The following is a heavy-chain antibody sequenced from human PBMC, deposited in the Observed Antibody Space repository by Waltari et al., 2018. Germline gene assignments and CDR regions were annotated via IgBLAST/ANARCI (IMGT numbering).Heavy chain of an antibody. CDR2: ISNDGSNK. Sequence: QVQLVESGGGVVQPGRSLRLSCAASGFTFSSYGMHWVRQAPGKGLEWVAVISNDGSNKYYADSVKGRFTISRDNSKNTLYLQMNSLRAEDTAVYYCAKKGGFEAGYYFDYWGQGTLVTVSS. CDR3: AKKGGFEAGYYFDY. J-gene: IGHJ4*02. V-gene: IGHV3-30*18. D-gene: IGHD3-9*01. CDR1: GFTFSSYG.